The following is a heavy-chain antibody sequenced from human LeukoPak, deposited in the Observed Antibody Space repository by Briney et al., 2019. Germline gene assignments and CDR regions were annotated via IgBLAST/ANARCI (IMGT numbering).Heavy chain of an antibody. D-gene: IGHD1-7*01. Sequence: KSSQTLSLTCTVSGGSISSGGYYWSWIRQPPGKGLEWIGKIYYSGNTKYSPSLESRVTISVDTSKNQFSLMLTSVTAADTAVYYCARVGRSWNWGNWFDSWGQGTLVTVSS. J-gene: IGHJ5*01. CDR1: GGSISSGGYY. CDR3: ARVGRSWNWGNWFDS. V-gene: IGHV4-61*08. CDR2: IYYSGNT.